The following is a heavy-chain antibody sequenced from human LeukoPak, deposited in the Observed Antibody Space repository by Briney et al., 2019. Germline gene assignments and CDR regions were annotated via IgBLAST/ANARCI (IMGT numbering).Heavy chain of an antibody. CDR3: ARDTLGEGEDANYAVYYFDY. Sequence: GGSLRLSCAASGFTFSDYYMSWIRQAPGKALEWVSYVSSGSSTIYYADSVKGRFTVSRDNGKNSLDLQMNSLRADDTAVYYCARDTLGEGEDANYAVYYFDYWGQGTVVTVSS. CDR2: VSSGSSTI. CDR1: GFTFSDYY. J-gene: IGHJ4*02. V-gene: IGHV3-11*04. D-gene: IGHD4/OR15-4a*01.